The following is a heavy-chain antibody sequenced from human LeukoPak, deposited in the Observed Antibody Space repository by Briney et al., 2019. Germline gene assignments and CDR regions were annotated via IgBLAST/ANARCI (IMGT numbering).Heavy chain of an antibody. CDR2: ISYDGTNK. Sequence: GGSLRLSCAASGFTLSNYGTSWVRQAPGRGLEWVAVISYDGTNKYFADSVKGRFTISRDNSENTLYLQMNSLRTEDTALYYCARDDYFGVLAYWGQGTLVTVSS. D-gene: IGHD3-3*01. V-gene: IGHV3-30*03. CDR1: GFTLSNYG. CDR3: ARDDYFGVLAY. J-gene: IGHJ4*02.